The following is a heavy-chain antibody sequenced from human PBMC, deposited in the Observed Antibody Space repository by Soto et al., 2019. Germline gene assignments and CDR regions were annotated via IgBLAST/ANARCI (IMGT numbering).Heavy chain of an antibody. CDR1: GYSFTNYW. D-gene: IGHD6-19*01. V-gene: IGHV5-10-1*01. J-gene: IGHJ4*02. CDR3: ARHSLRGWYAPVDY. Sequence: PGESLKISCNASGYSFTNYWITWVRQMPGKGLEWMGRIDPSDSYTNYSPSFQGHVTISVDKSISTAYLQWSSLKASDTAMYYCARHSLRGWYAPVDYWGQGTLVTVSS. CDR2: IDPSDSYT.